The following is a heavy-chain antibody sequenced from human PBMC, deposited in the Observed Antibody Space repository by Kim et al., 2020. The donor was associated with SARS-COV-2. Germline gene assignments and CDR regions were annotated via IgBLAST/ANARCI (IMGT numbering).Heavy chain of an antibody. V-gene: IGHV3-74*01. D-gene: IGHD4-4*01. CDR1: GFTVTNYW. Sequence: GGSLRLSCAASGFTVTNYWTHWVRQAPGKGLVWVSRIKSEGTGISYADSVKGRFTISRDNVNNTLYLQMNNLRAEDTAVYYCASDTVLYGLDVWGQGTTVTVSS. CDR3: ASDTVLYGLDV. CDR2: IKSEGTGI. J-gene: IGHJ6*02.